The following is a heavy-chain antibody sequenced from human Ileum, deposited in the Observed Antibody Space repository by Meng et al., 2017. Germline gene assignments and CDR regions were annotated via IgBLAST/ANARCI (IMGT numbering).Heavy chain of an antibody. D-gene: IGHD4-17*01. CDR3: AKDPNGDYLGAFDF. V-gene: IGHV3-23*01. Sequence: GGSLRLSCAGSGCTFSDYAMVWIRQAPGKGLEWVSGVTGAGGVTNYAESVKGRFSISRDNSKNTLYLQMNGLRDEDTAVYYCAKDPNGDYLGAFDFWGLGTMVTVSS. CDR2: VTGAGGVT. CDR1: GCTFSDYA. J-gene: IGHJ3*01.